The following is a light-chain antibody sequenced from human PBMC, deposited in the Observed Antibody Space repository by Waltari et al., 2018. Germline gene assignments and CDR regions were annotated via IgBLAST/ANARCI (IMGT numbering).Light chain of an antibody. J-gene: IGLJ3*02. Sequence: QSALTQPRAVSGSPGQSVAISCTGTSSEVGKFNFVSWYQQHPGKAPHLLIFDATQRQPGVPDRFSASKSGSTASLTISGLQTDDEADYYCCSYAGSYTLMFGGGTRLTVL. CDR3: CSYAGSYTLM. CDR2: DAT. V-gene: IGLV2-11*01. CDR1: SSEVGKFNF.